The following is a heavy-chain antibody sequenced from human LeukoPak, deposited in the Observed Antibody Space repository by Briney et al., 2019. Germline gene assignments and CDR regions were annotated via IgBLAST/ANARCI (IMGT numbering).Heavy chain of an antibody. J-gene: IGHJ4*02. CDR3: ARGSEPSYCGGDCPMYYFDY. Sequence: SVKVSCKASGGTFGSYAISWVRQAPGQGLEWMGGIIPIFGTANYAQKFQGRVTITADESTSTAYMELSSLRSEDTAVYYCARGSEPSYCGGDCPMYYFDYWGQGTLVTVSS. CDR1: GGTFGSYA. V-gene: IGHV1-69*13. D-gene: IGHD2-21*01. CDR2: IIPIFGTA.